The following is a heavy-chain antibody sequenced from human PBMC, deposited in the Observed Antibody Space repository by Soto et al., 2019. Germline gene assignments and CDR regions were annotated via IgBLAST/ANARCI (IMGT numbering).Heavy chain of an antibody. J-gene: IGHJ6*03. CDR2: ISAYNGNT. CDR3: ARDRGVAPPVAGNTHYYYYMDV. D-gene: IGHD6-19*01. Sequence: QDQLVQSGVEVKKPGASVKVSCKASGYSFTNYGITWVRQAPGQGVEWMGWISAYNGNTNYAQKFQGRVTLTTDACTSTAYLELRSLRSDDKAVYYCARDRGVAPPVAGNTHYYYYMDVWGKGTTVTVSS. V-gene: IGHV1-18*01. CDR1: GYSFTNYG.